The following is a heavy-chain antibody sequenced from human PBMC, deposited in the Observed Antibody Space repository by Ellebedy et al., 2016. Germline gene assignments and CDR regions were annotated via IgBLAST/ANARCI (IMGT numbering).Heavy chain of an antibody. CDR2: ISAYNGNT. V-gene: IGHV1-18*01. J-gene: IGHJ4*02. CDR1: GGTFSSYA. CDR3: ATGPYPPIDY. Sequence: ASVKVSCXASGGTFSSYAISWVRQAPGQGLEWMGWISAYNGNTNYAQKLQGRVTMTTDTSTSTAYMELRSLRSDDTAVYYCATGPYPPIDYWGQGTLVTVSS.